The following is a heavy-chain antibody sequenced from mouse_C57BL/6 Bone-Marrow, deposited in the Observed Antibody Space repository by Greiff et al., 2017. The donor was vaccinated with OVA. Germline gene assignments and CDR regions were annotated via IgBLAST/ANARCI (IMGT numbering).Heavy chain of an antibody. CDR2: IYPGSGST. J-gene: IGHJ4*01. CDR1: GYTFTSYW. CDR3: AREMGLRRAMDY. Sequence: QVQLQQPGAELVKPGASVKMSCKASGYTFTSYWITWVKQRPGQGLEWIGDIYPGSGSTNSNEKFKSKATLTVDTSSSTAYMQLSSLTSEDSAVYYCAREMGLRRAMDYWGQGTSVTVSS. V-gene: IGHV1-55*01. D-gene: IGHD2-4*01.